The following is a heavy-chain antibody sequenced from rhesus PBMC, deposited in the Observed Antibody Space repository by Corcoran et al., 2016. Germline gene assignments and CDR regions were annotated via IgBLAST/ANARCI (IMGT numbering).Heavy chain of an antibody. Sequence: QLQLQESGPGLVKPSETLSVTCAVSGGSISSSYWSWIRQAPGKGLEWIRYIYGSGSSTNYNPSLKSRVTLSVDTSKNQLSLKLSSVTAADTAVYYCASGGYGSYLTTDYFDYWGQGVLVTVSS. J-gene: IGHJ4*01. CDR1: GGSISSSY. CDR3: ASGGYGSYLTTDYFDY. V-gene: IGHV4-169*02. CDR2: IYGSGSST. D-gene: IGHD4-4*01.